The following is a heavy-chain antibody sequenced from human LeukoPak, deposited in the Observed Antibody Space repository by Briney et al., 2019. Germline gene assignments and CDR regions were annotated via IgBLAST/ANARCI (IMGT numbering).Heavy chain of an antibody. CDR1: GFTFSSYG. V-gene: IGHV3-30*18. Sequence: QAGGSLRLSCAASGFTFSSYGMHWVRQAPGKGLEWVAIISYDGSHKYYADSVKGRFTISRDNSKNTLYLQMNSLRPEDTAVYYCAKVGDVAVAGTDYWGQGTLVTVSS. J-gene: IGHJ4*02. D-gene: IGHD6-19*01. CDR2: ISYDGSHK. CDR3: AKVGDVAVAGTDY.